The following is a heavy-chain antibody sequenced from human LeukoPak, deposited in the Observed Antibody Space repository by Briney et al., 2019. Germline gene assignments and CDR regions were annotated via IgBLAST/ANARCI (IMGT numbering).Heavy chain of an antibody. CDR1: GYTFTGYY. J-gene: IGHJ4*02. Sequence: ASVKVSCKASGYTFTGYYMHWVRQAPGQGLEGMGWINPNSGGTNYAQKFQGRVTMTRDTSISTAYMELSRLRSDDTAVYYCASPGTYSSSWYDYWGQGTLVTVSS. D-gene: IGHD6-13*01. CDR2: INPNSGGT. V-gene: IGHV1-2*02. CDR3: ASPGTYSSSWYDY.